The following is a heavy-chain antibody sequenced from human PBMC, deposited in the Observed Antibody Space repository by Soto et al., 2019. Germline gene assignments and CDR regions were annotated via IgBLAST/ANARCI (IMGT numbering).Heavy chain of an antibody. CDR3: ARDPMVRGVIIIGGYYYGMDV. V-gene: IGHV3-48*02. J-gene: IGHJ6*02. D-gene: IGHD3-10*01. CDR1: GFTFSSYS. Sequence: GGSLRLSCAASGFTFSSYSMNWVRQAPGKGLEWVSYISSSSSTIYYADSVKGRFTISRDNAKNSLYLQMNSLRDEDTAVYYCARDPMVRGVIIIGGYYYGMDVWGQGTTVTVSS. CDR2: ISSSSSTI.